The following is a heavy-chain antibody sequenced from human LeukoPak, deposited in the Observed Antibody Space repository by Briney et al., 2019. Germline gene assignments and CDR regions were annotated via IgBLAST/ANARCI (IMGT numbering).Heavy chain of an antibody. CDR1: GGSISSGSYY. CDR2: IYTSGST. J-gene: IGHJ4*02. Sequence: SETLSLTCTVSGGSISSGSYYWSWIRQPAGKGLEWIGRIYTSGSTNYNPSLKSRVTISVDTSKNQFSLKLSPVTAADTAVYYCASGSYYYVYWGQGTLVTVSS. V-gene: IGHV4-61*02. D-gene: IGHD1-26*01. CDR3: ASGSYYYVY.